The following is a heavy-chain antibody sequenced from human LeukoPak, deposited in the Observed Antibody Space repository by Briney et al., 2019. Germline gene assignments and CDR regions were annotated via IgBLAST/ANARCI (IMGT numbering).Heavy chain of an antibody. CDR2: IYYSGST. CDR1: GGSFSGYY. CDR3: ARVSMIALEN. J-gene: IGHJ4*02. V-gene: IGHV4-30-4*08. Sequence: KTSETLSLTCSVYGGSFSGYYWSWIRQPPGKGLEWIGYIYYSGSTYYNPSLKSRVTISVDTSKNQFSLKLSSVTAADTAVYYCARVSMIALENWGQGTLVTVSS. D-gene: IGHD3-22*01.